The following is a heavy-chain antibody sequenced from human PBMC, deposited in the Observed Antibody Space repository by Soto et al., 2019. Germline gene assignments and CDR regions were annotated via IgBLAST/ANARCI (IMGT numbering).Heavy chain of an antibody. V-gene: IGHV3-15*01. Sequence: PGGSLRLSWAASGFTFTNAWMSWVRQAPGKGLEWVGRIKNKKDGGTTDYAAPVKGRFTISRDDSRNTMYLQMNSLRPEDTGVYYCTTDPGDYEDYWGQGTQVTVSS. D-gene: IGHD4-17*01. CDR2: IKNKKDGGTT. CDR1: GFTFTNAW. CDR3: TTDPGDYEDY. J-gene: IGHJ4*02.